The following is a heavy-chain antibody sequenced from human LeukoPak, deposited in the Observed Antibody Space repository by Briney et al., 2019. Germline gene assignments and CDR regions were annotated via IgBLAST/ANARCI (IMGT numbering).Heavy chain of an antibody. D-gene: IGHD1-1*01. CDR3: AHNWGGRYLQLDY. CDR2: IYWDDDM. CDR1: GFSLSTNGVG. J-gene: IGHJ4*02. Sequence: SGPTLVKPTQTLTLTCTCSGFSLSTNGVGVGWIRQPPGKALEWLGIIYWDDDMRYSPSLKSRLTLTKDTSKNQVVLTMTSMDPVDTATYYCAHNWGGRYLQLDYWGQGTLVTVSS. V-gene: IGHV2-5*02.